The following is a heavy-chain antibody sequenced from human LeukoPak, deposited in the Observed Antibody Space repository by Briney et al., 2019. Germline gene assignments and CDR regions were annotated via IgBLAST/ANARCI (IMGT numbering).Heavy chain of an antibody. Sequence: SETLSLTCTVSDDSISSGAYSWVWVRQPPGKGLEFIGTVYYGGKTYYNPSLKSRVTMSVDTPKKHFSLNLTSVNAADTAVYYCARLRAARYFFDYWGQEARVTVSS. J-gene: IGHJ4*02. CDR3: ARLRAARYFFDY. CDR1: DDSISSGAYS. V-gene: IGHV4-39*02. CDR2: VYYGGKT. D-gene: IGHD6-6*01.